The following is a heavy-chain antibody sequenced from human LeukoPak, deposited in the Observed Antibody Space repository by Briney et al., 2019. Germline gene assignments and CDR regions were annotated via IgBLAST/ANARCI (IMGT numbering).Heavy chain of an antibody. CDR3: ARGRISSGWYRDY. V-gene: IGHV4-34*01. Sequence: SETLSLTCAVYGGSFSGYYWSWIRQPPGKELEWIGEINHSGSTNYNPSLKSRVTISVDTSKNQFSLKLSSVTAADTAVYYCARGRISSGWYRDYWGQGTLVTVSS. J-gene: IGHJ4*02. CDR2: INHSGST. CDR1: GGSFSGYY. D-gene: IGHD6-19*01.